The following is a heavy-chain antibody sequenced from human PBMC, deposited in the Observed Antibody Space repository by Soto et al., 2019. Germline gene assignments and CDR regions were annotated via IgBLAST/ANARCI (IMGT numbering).Heavy chain of an antibody. J-gene: IGHJ6*02. Sequence: GGSLRLSCAASGFTFSSYGMHWVRQAPGKGLEWVAVISYDGSNKYYADSVKGRFTISRDNSKNTLYLQMNSLRAEDTAVYYCAKDPLSSGWYFLLSGMDVWGQGTTVTVSS. D-gene: IGHD6-19*01. CDR1: GFTFSSYG. CDR2: ISYDGSNK. V-gene: IGHV3-30*18. CDR3: AKDPLSSGWYFLLSGMDV.